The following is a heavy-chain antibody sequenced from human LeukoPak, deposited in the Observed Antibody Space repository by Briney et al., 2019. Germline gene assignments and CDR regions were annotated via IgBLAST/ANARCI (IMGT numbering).Heavy chain of an antibody. CDR1: GGTFSSYA. CDR3: ARVSSYVVAHVGRYYYMDV. CDR2: IIPIFGTA. V-gene: IGHV1-69*06. Sequence: ASVKVSCKASGGTFSSYAISWVRQAPGQGLEWMGGIIPIFGTANYAQKFQGRVTITADKSTSTAYMELSSLRSEDTAVYYCARVSSYVVAHVGRYYYMDVWGKGTTVTVSS. D-gene: IGHD2-15*01. J-gene: IGHJ6*03.